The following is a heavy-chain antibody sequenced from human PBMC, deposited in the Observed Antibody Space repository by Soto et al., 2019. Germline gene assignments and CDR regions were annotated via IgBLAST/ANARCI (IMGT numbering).Heavy chain of an antibody. D-gene: IGHD5-12*01. CDR2: IYYSGST. Sequence: SETLSLTCTVSGGSISSYYWSWIRQPPGKGLEWIGYIYYSGSTNYNPSLKSRVTISVDTSKNQFSLKLSSVTAADTAVYYCARVGEYSGYEYYFDYWGQGTLVTVSS. V-gene: IGHV4-59*01. CDR1: GGSISSYY. CDR3: ARVGEYSGYEYYFDY. J-gene: IGHJ4*02.